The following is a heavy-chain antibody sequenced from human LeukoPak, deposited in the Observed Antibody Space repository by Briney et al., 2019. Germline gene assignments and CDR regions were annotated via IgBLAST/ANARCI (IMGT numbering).Heavy chain of an antibody. J-gene: IGHJ5*02. D-gene: IGHD3-9*01. V-gene: IGHV4-34*01. CDR2: INHSGST. CDR3: ARGGLRYFDWLYNWFDP. Sequence: PSETLSLTCAVYGGSFSGYYWSWIRQPPGKGLEWIGEINHSGSTNYNPSLKSRVTISVDTSKNQFSLKLSSVTAVDTAVYYCARGGLRYFDWLYNWFDPWGQGTLVTVSS. CDR1: GGSFSGYY.